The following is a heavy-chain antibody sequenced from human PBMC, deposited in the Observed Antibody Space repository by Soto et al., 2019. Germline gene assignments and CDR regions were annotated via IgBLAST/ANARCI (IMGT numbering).Heavy chain of an antibody. V-gene: IGHV3-48*01. D-gene: IGHD6-13*01. CDR2: ISSSSSTI. Sequence: GGSLRLSCSTSGFTFSGYAMHWVRQAPGKGLEWVSYISSSSSTIYYADSVKGRFTISRDNAKNSLYLQMNSLRAEDTAVYYCARHPERIAEIGWFDPWGQGTLVTVSS. J-gene: IGHJ5*02. CDR1: GFTFSGYA. CDR3: ARHPERIAEIGWFDP.